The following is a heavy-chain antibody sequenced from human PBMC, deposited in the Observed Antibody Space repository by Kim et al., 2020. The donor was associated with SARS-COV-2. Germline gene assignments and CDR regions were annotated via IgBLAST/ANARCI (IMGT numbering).Heavy chain of an antibody. CDR2: ISWNSGSI. CDR1: GFTFGDYA. D-gene: IGHD3-22*01. J-gene: IGHJ6*02. CDR3: AKDHYYDSSGYYDYYGMDV. Sequence: GGSLRLSCAASGFTFGDYAMHWVRQAPGKGLEWVSGISWNSGSIGYADSVKGRFTISRDNAKNSLYLQMNSLRAEDTALYYCAKDHYYDSSGYYDYYGMDVWGQGTTVTVSS. V-gene: IGHV3-9*01.